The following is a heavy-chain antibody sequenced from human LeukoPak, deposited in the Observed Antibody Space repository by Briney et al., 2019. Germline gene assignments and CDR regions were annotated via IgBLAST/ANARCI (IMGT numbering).Heavy chain of an antibody. CDR1: GYTFTSYG. D-gene: IGHD3-3*01. CDR3: ATDTPRALRLLEWPMAQAFDI. J-gene: IGHJ3*02. V-gene: IGHV1-18*01. CDR2: ISAYNGNT. Sequence: ASVKVSCKASGYTFTSYGISWVRQAPGQGLEWMGWISAYNGNTNYAQKLQGRVTMTEDTSTDTAYIELSSLTSEDTAVYYCATDTPRALRLLEWPMAQAFDIWGQGTMVTVSS.